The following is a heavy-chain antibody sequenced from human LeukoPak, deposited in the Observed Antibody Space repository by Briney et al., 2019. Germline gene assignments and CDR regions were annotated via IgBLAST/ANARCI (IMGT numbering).Heavy chain of an antibody. CDR1: GYTCTSYA. Sequence: ASVKVSCKASGYTCTSYAICSVRQAPAQGLDWMGWISAYNGNTNYAQNLEGRVTLTPDTSTSTAYMELRSLRSADTAVYYCASHFGGTMICSSAFDIWGQGTMVTVS. CDR2: ISAYNGNT. D-gene: IGHD3-22*01. J-gene: IGHJ3*02. CDR3: ASHFGGTMICSSAFDI. V-gene: IGHV1-18*01.